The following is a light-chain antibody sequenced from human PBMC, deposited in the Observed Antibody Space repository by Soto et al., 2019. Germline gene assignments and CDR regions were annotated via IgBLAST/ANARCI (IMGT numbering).Light chain of an antibody. CDR2: GAS. Sequence: EIVLTQSPATLSLSPGERATLSCRASQSVSSSYLAWYQQKPGQAPRLLIYGASSRATGIPDRFSGSGSGTDFTLTISRLEPEDFAVYYCQQYGSSPCTFGQGTKVEIK. CDR3: QQYGSSPCT. CDR1: QSVSSSY. V-gene: IGKV3-20*01. J-gene: IGKJ1*01.